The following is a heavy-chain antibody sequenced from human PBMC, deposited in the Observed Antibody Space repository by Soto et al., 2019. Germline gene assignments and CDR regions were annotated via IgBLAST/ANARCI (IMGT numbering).Heavy chain of an antibody. V-gene: IGHV4-30-4*01. J-gene: IGHJ6*02. Sequence: ASETLSLTCTVSGGSISSGDYYWSWIRQPPGKGLEWIGYIYYSGSTYYNPSLKSRVTISVDTSKNQFSLKLSSVTAADTAVYYCARDTKIYCSSTSCYFLGMDVWGQGTTVTVSS. CDR2: IYYSGST. CDR1: GGSISSGDYY. D-gene: IGHD2-2*01. CDR3: ARDTKIYCSSTSCYFLGMDV.